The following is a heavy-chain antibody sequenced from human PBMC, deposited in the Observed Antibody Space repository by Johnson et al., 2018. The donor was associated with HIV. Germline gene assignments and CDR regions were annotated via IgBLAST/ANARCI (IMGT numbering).Heavy chain of an antibody. CDR2: ISYDGSNK. CDR1: GFTFSSYA. V-gene: IGHV3-30*04. J-gene: IGHJ3*02. CDR3: ARDAHWHDAFDI. Sequence: QVQLVESGGGVVQPGGSLRLSCAASGFTFSSYAMHWVRQAPGKGLEWVAVISYDGSNKYYADSVKGRFTISRDNSKNTLYLQMNSLRAEDTAVYYCARDAHWHDAFDIWGQGTMVTVSS.